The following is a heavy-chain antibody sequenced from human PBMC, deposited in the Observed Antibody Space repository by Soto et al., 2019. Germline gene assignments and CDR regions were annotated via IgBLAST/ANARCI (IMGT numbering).Heavy chain of an antibody. D-gene: IGHD2-21*02. CDR1: GFTFSSYA. V-gene: IGHV3-23*01. CDR3: AKDSTMVTTYHRFAS. J-gene: IGHJ4*02. Sequence: DVELLESGGGLVQSGGSLRLACAASGFTFSSYAMTWVRQAPGKGLEWVSGISGSADRTFYADSVKGRFTISRDNAKNTWFLHMDSLRAEDSAIYFCAKDSTMVTTYHRFASWGQGTLVTVSS. CDR2: ISGSADRT.